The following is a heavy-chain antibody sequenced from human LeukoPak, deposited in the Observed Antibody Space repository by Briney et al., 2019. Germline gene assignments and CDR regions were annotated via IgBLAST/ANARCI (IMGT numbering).Heavy chain of an antibody. CDR1: GGSISSSSYY. CDR3: ASITIFGVVQNWFDP. CDR2: IYYSGST. V-gene: IGHV4-39*07. Sequence: SETLSLTCTVSGGSISSSSYYWGWIRQPPGKGVEWIGSIYYSGSTYYNPSLKSRVTISVDTSKNQFSLKLSSVTAADTAVYYCASITIFGVVQNWFDPWGQGTLVTVSS. J-gene: IGHJ5*02. D-gene: IGHD3-3*01.